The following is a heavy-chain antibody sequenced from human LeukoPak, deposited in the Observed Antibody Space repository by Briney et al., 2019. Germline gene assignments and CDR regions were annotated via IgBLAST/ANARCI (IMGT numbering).Heavy chain of an antibody. CDR2: IYYSGST. CDR3: ARLEGAGWPPHDY. Sequence: PSETLSLTCTVSGGSISSYYWSWIRQPPGKGLEWIGYIYYSGSTNYNPSLKSRVTISIDTSKNQFSLKLRSVTAADTAMYYCARLEGAGWPPHDYWGQGTLVTVSS. J-gene: IGHJ4*02. CDR1: GGSISSYY. V-gene: IGHV4-59*08. D-gene: IGHD2-15*01.